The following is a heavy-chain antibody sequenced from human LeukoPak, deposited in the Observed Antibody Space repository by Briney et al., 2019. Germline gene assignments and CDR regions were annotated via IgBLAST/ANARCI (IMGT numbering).Heavy chain of an antibody. J-gene: IGHJ4*02. CDR3: AKAPHGGNFYFDY. CDR2: ITSGDST. D-gene: IGHD4-23*01. Sequence: GGPLRLSCAVSGFTFSSYAMNWVRQAPGKGLEWVSVITSGDSTYYADSVKGRFTISRDNSKNTLYLQMNSLRAEDTAVYYCAKAPHGGNFYFDYWGQGTLVTVSS. CDR1: GFTFSSYA. V-gene: IGHV3-23*01.